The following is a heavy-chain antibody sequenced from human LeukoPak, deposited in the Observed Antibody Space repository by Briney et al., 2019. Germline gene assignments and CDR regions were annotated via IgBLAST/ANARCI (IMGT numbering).Heavy chain of an antibody. CDR3: ARASGPFDF. Sequence: GGSLRLSCAASGFIFSTYGLHWVRQAPGKGLEWVAVIFSDGYTKYYAASVKDQFTISRDNSKNTLYLHMNSLIPGDTGVYYCARASGPFDFWGQGTLLTVSS. CDR2: IFSDGYTK. J-gene: IGHJ4*02. D-gene: IGHD3-10*01. CDR1: GFIFSTYG. V-gene: IGHV3-33*01.